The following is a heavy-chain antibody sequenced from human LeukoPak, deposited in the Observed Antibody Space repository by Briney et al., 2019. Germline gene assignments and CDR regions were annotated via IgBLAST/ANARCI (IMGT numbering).Heavy chain of an antibody. CDR2: ISCSGGST. CDR1: GFTFRSYA. CDR3: AKDKAVVPAAIYAFDI. Sequence: GGSLRLSCAASGFTFRSYAMSWVRQAPGKGLEGVSAISCSGGSTYYADSLKGRFTISRDNYKNTLYLQMNSLRAEDTAVYYCAKDKAVVPAAIYAFDIWGQGTMVTVSS. V-gene: IGHV3-23*01. J-gene: IGHJ3*02. D-gene: IGHD2-2*01.